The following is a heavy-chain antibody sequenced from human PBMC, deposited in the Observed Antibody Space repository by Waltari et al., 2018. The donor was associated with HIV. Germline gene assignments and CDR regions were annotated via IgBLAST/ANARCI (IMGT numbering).Heavy chain of an antibody. J-gene: IGHJ6*02. Sequence: QVQLQQWGAGLLKPSETLSLTCAVYGGSFSGYYWSWIRQPPGTGLEWIGEINHSGSTNYNPSLKSRVTISVDTAKNQFSLKLSSVTAADTAVYYCARERYCSSTSCYDYYGMDVWGQGTTVTISS. CDR1: GGSFSGYY. D-gene: IGHD2-2*01. CDR3: ARERYCSSTSCYDYYGMDV. V-gene: IGHV4-34*01. CDR2: INHSGST.